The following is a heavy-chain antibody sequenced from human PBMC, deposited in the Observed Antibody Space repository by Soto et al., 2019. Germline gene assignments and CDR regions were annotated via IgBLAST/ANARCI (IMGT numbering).Heavy chain of an antibody. V-gene: IGHV1-58*01. D-gene: IGHD3-9*01. CDR2: IVVGSGNT. CDR1: GFTFPSYA. Sequence: SVKVYCKAAGFTFPSYAVQGVRQARGQRLEWIGWIVVGSGNTNYAQKFQERVTITRDMSTSTAYMELSSLRAEDTAVYYCAREGYDILTGYYRHYYYYGMDVWGQGTTVTGSS. CDR3: AREGYDILTGYYRHYYYYGMDV. J-gene: IGHJ6*02.